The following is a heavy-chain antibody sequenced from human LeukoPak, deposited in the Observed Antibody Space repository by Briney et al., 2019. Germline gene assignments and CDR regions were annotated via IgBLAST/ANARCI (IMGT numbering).Heavy chain of an antibody. J-gene: IGHJ6*03. D-gene: IGHD5/OR15-5a*01. V-gene: IGHV3-15*01. CDR1: GFTFSNAW. CDR2: IKSKTDGGTT. Sequence: GGSLRLSCAASGFTFSNAWMSWVRQAPGKGLEWVGRIKSKTDGGTTDYAAPVKGRFTISRDDSKNTLYLQMNSLKTEDTAVYYCTTGTSTRRYYYMDVWGKGTRSPSP. CDR3: TTGTSTRRYYYMDV.